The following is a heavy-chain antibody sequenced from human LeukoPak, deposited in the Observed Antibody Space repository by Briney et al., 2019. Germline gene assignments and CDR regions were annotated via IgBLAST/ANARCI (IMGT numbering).Heavy chain of an antibody. V-gene: IGHV4-39*07. CDR3: AGNPSYYYYYMDV. Sequence: PSETLSLTCIVSGGSISSSSYYWGWIRQPPGKGLEWIGEIDHSGSTNYNPSLKSRVTISVDTSKNQFSLKLSSVTAADTAVYYCAGNPSYYYYYMDVWGKGTTVTISS. CDR1: GGSISSSSYY. CDR2: IDHSGST. J-gene: IGHJ6*03.